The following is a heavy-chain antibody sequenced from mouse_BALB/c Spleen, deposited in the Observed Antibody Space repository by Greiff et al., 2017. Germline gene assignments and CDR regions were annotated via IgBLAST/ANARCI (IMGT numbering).Heavy chain of an antibody. D-gene: IGHD1-1*01. Sequence: VQGVESGPGLVAPSQSLSITCTVSGFSLTSYGVHWVRQPPGKGLEWLGVIWAGGSTNYNSALMSRLSISKDNSKSQVFLKMNSLQTDDTAMYYCARGTVVEGWYFDVWGAGTTVTVSS. CDR3: ARGTVVEGWYFDV. CDR2: IWAGGST. CDR1: GFSLTSYG. J-gene: IGHJ1*01. V-gene: IGHV2-9*02.